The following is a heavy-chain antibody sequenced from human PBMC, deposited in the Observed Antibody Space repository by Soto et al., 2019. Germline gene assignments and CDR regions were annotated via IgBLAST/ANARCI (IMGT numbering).Heavy chain of an antibody. Sequence: EVQLLESGGDLVQPGGSLRLSCAASGFAFSNYAVTWVRQAQGKGLEWVSSISGSGNIIYYADSVKGRFIISRDNAKHTLYLQMNSLRAEDTAVYYCAKDPNGDYIGAFDDWGQGTLVTVSS. CDR2: ISGSGNII. CDR3: AKDPNGDYIGAFDD. V-gene: IGHV3-23*01. J-gene: IGHJ4*02. CDR1: GFAFSNYA. D-gene: IGHD4-17*01.